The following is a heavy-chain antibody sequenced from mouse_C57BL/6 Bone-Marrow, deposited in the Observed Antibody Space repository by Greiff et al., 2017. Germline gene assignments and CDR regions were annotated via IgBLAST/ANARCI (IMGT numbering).Heavy chain of an antibody. CDR2: IYPGSGST. J-gene: IGHJ3*01. V-gene: IGHV1-55*01. CDR1: GYTFTSYW. D-gene: IGHD1-1*01. CDR3: ARQAYYYGSSPFAY. Sequence: QVQLQQPGAELVKPGASVKMSCKASGYTFTSYWITWVKQRPGQGLEWIGDIYPGSGSTNYNETFKSKATLTVDTSSSTAYMQLSSLTSEDSAVYYCARQAYYYGSSPFAYCGQGTLVTVSA.